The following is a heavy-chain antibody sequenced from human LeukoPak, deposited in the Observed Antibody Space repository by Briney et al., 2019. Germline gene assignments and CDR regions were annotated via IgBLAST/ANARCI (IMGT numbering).Heavy chain of an antibody. J-gene: IGHJ5*02. Sequence: GGTLRLSCAASGFTFSSYSMNWVRQAPGKGLEWVSYISSASNTIYYADSVKGRFTISRDNAKNSLYLQMNSLRAEDTAMYYCARDGWFGDYNWFDPWGQGTLVTVSS. CDR2: ISSASNTI. CDR3: ARDGWFGDYNWFDP. CDR1: GFTFSSYS. D-gene: IGHD3-10*01. V-gene: IGHV3-48*01.